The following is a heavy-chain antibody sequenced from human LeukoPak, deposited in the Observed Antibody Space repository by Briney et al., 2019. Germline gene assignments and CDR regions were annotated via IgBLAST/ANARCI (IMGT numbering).Heavy chain of an antibody. Sequence: SETLSLTCTVSGGSISSYYWSWIRQPPGKGLEWIGYIYYSGSTNYNPSLKSRVTMSVDTSKNQFSLKLSSVTAADTAVYYCARGTYYYDSSGPEVNYYYYYGMDVWGQGTTVTVSS. V-gene: IGHV4-59*01. CDR1: GGSISSYY. CDR3: ARGTYYYDSSGPEVNYYYYYGMDV. J-gene: IGHJ6*02. D-gene: IGHD3-22*01. CDR2: IYYSGST.